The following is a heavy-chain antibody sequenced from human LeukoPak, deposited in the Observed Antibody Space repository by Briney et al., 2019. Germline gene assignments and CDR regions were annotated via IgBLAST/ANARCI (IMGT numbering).Heavy chain of an antibody. CDR1: GFTFSSYG. J-gene: IGHJ4*02. D-gene: IGHD3-22*01. V-gene: IGHV3-30*02. CDR3: AGGYDSSGYYYPPVPGY. CDR2: IRYDGSNK. Sequence: GGSLRLSCAASGFTFSSYGMHWVRQAPGKGLEWVAFIRYDGSNKYYADSVKGRFTISRDNSKNTLYLQMNSLRAEDTAVYYCAGGYDSSGYYYPPVPGYWGQGTLVTVSS.